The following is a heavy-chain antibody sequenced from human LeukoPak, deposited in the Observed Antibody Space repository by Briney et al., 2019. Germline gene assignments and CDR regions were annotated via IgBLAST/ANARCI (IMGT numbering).Heavy chain of an antibody. Sequence: GGSLRLSCAASGFTFSSYAMSWVRRAPGRGRKWVSAIGGSGGSTYYADSVKGRFTISRDNSKNTLYLQMNSLRAEDTAVYYCAIGVAVAGTLNIYYGMDVWGQGTTVTVSS. CDR3: AIGVAVAGTLNIYYGMDV. V-gene: IGHV3-23*01. D-gene: IGHD6-19*01. CDR1: GFTFSSYA. J-gene: IGHJ6*02. CDR2: IGGSGGST.